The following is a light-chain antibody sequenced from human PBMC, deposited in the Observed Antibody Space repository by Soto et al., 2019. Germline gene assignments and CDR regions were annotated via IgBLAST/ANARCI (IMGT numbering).Light chain of an antibody. CDR3: QQYGSSGT. CDR2: DAS. Sequence: EIVLTKSPSTLSLSPRERATLSCRASQSVSSSYLAWYQQKPGQAPRLLIYDASKRATGVPARFSGSRSGTDFTLTISILEPEDFAVYYCQQYGSSGTFGQGTKVDIK. V-gene: IGKV3-20*01. J-gene: IGKJ1*01. CDR1: QSVSSSY.